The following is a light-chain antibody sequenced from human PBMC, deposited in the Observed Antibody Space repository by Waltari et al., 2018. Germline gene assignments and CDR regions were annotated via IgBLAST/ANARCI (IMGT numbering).Light chain of an antibody. CDR1: SSDVGGYHY. CDR3: SSYTSSNTWV. CDR2: DVL. J-gene: IGLJ3*02. Sequence: QSALTQPASVSGSPGQSITISCSGTSSDVGGYHYVSWFQQHPGKAPTLMIYDVLNRPSGVSNRFSGSKSGNTASLTISGLQAEDEADYYCSSYTSSNTWVFGGGTKLTVL. V-gene: IGLV2-14*03.